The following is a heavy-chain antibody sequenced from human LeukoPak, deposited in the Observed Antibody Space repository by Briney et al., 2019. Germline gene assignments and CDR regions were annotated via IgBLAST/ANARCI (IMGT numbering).Heavy chain of an antibody. CDR2: IKSKTGGGTT. V-gene: IGHV3-15*01. CDR1: GFTFSNTW. J-gene: IGHJ3*02. Sequence: GGSLRLSCAASGFTFSNTWMSWVRQAPGKGLEWVGRIKSKTGGGTTDYAAPVKGRFTISRDDSKNTLYLQMNSLKTEDTAVYYCTTAYQYYDILTGYPENDAFDIWGQGTMVTVSS. CDR3: TTAYQYYDILTGYPENDAFDI. D-gene: IGHD3-9*01.